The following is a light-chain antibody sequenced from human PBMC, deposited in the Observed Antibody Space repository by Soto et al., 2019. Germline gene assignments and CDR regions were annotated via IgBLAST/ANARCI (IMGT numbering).Light chain of an antibody. V-gene: IGKV3-20*01. CDR1: QSVSSSY. CDR2: GAS. J-gene: IGKJ4*02. CDR3: QQYGSSR. Sequence: EIVLTQSPGTLSLSPGERATLSCRASQSVSSSYLAWYQQKPGQAPRLHIYGASSRATGIPDRFSGSGSGTDFTLTISRLEPEDFAVYYCQQYGSSRFGGGTKVDIK.